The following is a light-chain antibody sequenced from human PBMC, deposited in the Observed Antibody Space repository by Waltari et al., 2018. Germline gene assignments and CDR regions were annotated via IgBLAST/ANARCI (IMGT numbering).Light chain of an antibody. CDR3: MQARQPPYT. V-gene: IGKV2-28*01. J-gene: IGKJ4*01. CDR1: QSLLHGDGRNF. CDR2: MGS. Sequence: DIVMTQSPLSLPVTPGEPASISCRSSQSLLHGDGRNFLDWYLQKPGQSPQLLIYMGSNRASGVPDRFGGSGSGTYFTLKISRVEAEDVGVYYCMQARQPPYTFGGGTKVEIK.